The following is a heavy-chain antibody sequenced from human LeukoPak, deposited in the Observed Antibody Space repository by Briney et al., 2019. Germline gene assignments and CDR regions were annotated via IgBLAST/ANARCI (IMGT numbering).Heavy chain of an antibody. D-gene: IGHD3-10*01. CDR3: ARAGLLWFGELLTPYYYGMDV. J-gene: IGHJ6*02. V-gene: IGHV3-33*01. Sequence: QAGGSLRLSCAASGFTFSSYGMHWVRQAPGKGLEWVAVIWYDGSNKYYADSVKGRFTISRGNSKNTLYLQMNSLRAEDTAVYYCARAGLLWFGELLTPYYYGMDVWGQGTTVTVSS. CDR1: GFTFSSYG. CDR2: IWYDGSNK.